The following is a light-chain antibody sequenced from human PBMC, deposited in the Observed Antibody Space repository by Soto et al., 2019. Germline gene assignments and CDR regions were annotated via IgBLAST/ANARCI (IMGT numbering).Light chain of an antibody. V-gene: IGKV4-1*01. Sequence: DIVITDSADSLSVSLGERSTIYCKSIQSVLYSSNNKNYLAWYQQKPGQPPKVLIYWASTRESGVPDRFSGSGSGTDFTLTISSLQAEDFAVYYCQQYGSSGTFGQGTKVDIK. CDR2: WAS. J-gene: IGKJ1*01. CDR1: QSVLYSSNNKNY. CDR3: QQYGSSGT.